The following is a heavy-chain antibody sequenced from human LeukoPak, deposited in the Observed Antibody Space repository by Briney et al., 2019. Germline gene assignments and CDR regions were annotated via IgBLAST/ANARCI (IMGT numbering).Heavy chain of an antibody. D-gene: IGHD5-18*01. CDR2: IIPIFGTA. Sequence: SVKVSCKASGGTFISYAISWVRQAPGQGLEWMGGIIPIFGTANYAQKFQGRVTITADESTSTAYMELSSLRSEDTAVYYCAAGGLWSADYYYYYGMDVWGQGTTVTVSS. CDR3: AAGGLWSADYYYYYGMDV. V-gene: IGHV1-69*13. J-gene: IGHJ6*02. CDR1: GGTFISYA.